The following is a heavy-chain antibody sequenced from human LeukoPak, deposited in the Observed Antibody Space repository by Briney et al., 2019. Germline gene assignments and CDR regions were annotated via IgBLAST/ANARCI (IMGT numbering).Heavy chain of an antibody. D-gene: IGHD2-15*01. V-gene: IGHV3-7*05. CDR1: GFTFSNYW. CDR3: AREDQPRGTFDY. Sequence: GGSLRLSCAASGFTFSNYWMTWVRQAPGKGLEWVANIEQDGSEKYYVDSVKGRFTISRDNAKNSLYLQMNSLRAEDTALYYCAREDQPRGTFDYWGQGILVTVSS. J-gene: IGHJ4*02. CDR2: IEQDGSEK.